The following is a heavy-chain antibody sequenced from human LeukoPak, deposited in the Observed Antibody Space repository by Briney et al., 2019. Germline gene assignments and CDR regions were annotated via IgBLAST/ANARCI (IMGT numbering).Heavy chain of an antibody. CDR3: AKDNRNYYIDY. Sequence: GGSLRLSCAASGFTFSSYGMHWVRQAPGKGLEWVAFIGYDGSKMYYVGSVKGRFTISGDNSENTLYLQMNSLRTEDTALYYCAKDNRNYYIDYWGQGTLVTVSS. V-gene: IGHV3-30*02. D-gene: IGHD3-10*01. J-gene: IGHJ4*02. CDR2: IGYDGSKM. CDR1: GFTFSSYG.